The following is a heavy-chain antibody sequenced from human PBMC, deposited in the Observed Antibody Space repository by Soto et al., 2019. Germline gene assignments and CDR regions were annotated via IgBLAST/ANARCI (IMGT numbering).Heavy chain of an antibody. D-gene: IGHD2-21*02. J-gene: IGHJ6*02. CDR2: MNPNSGNT. V-gene: IGHV1-8*01. CDR3: ARGMDCGGDCSDYYYGMDV. CDR1: GYTFTSYD. Sequence: ASVKVSCKASGYTFTSYDINWVRQATGQGLEWMGWMNPNSGNTGYAQKFQGRVTMTRNTSISTAYMELSSLRSEDTAVYYCARGMDCGGDCSDYYYGMDVWGQGTTVTVSS.